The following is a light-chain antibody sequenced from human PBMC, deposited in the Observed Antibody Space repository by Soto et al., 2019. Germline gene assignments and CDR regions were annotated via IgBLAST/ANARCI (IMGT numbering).Light chain of an antibody. Sequence: QPVLTQPPSVSGAPGQRVTISCTGSSSNIGAGYDVHWYQQLPGTAPKLLIYGNSNRPSGVPDRFSGSKSGTSASLAINGXXXXXXXXXYCQSYDSSLSGWVFGGGTKLTV. CDR1: SSNIGAGYD. CDR3: QSYDSSLSGWV. J-gene: IGLJ3*02. V-gene: IGLV1-40*01. CDR2: GNS.